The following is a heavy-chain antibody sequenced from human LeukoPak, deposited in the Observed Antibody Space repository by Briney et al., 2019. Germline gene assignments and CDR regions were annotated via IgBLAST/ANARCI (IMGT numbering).Heavy chain of an antibody. V-gene: IGHV3-23*01. CDR3: AKRVRGVISSDY. D-gene: IGHD3-10*01. CDR2: ISGSGGST. J-gene: IGHJ4*02. CDR1: GFTFSSYA. Sequence: GGSLRLSCAASGFTFSSYAMSWVRQAPGKGLEWVSAISGSGGSTYYADSVKGRFTIPRDNSKNTLYLQMNSLRAEDTAVYYCAKRVRGVISSDYWGQGTLVTVSS.